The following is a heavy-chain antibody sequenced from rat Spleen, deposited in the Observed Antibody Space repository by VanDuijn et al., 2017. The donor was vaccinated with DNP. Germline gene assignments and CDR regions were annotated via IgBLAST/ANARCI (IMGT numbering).Heavy chain of an antibody. J-gene: IGHJ2*01. Sequence: EVQLVESGGGLVQPGRSMKLSCAASGFTFSHYYMAWVRQAPTKGLEWVASISTGGGNTYYRDSVEGRFIISRDNAKNTLYLQMNSLRSEDMATYYCVRWNSGHFDYWGQGVMVPVSS. CDR1: GFTFSHYY. CDR2: ISTGGGNT. D-gene: IGHD4-3*01. CDR3: VRWNSGHFDY. V-gene: IGHV5-25*01.